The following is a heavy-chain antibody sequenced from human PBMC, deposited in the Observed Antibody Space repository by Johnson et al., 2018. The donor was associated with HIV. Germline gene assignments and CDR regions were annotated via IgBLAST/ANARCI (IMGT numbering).Heavy chain of an antibody. Sequence: VQLVESGGGVVQPGRSLRLSCAASGFTFSSYWMSWVRQAPGKGLEWVANIKQDGSEKYYVDSVKGRFTISRDNTKNSLYLQMNSLRAEDTAVYYCARRGLANACDIWGQGTMVTVSS. D-gene: IGHD3-10*01. CDR1: GFTFSSYW. J-gene: IGHJ3*02. CDR3: ARRGLANACDI. CDR2: IKQDGSEK. V-gene: IGHV3-7*05.